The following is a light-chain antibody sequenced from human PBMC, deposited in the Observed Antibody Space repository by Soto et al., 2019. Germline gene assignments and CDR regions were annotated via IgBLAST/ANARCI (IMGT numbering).Light chain of an antibody. CDR2: EVS. V-gene: IGLV2-23*02. CDR3: CSYAGSRAFGAV. J-gene: IGLJ7*01. CDR1: SSDVGNYNL. Sequence: QSVLTQPASVSGSPGQSITISCTGTSSDVGNYNLVSWYQQHPGKAPKLIIYEVSERPSGISHRFSGSKSGNTASLTISGLQAEDKADYYCCSYAGSRAFGAVFGGGTQLTVL.